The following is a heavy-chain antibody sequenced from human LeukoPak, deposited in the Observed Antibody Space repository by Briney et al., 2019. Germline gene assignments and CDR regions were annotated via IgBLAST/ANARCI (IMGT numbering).Heavy chain of an antibody. CDR3: ARRVGDYYDSSGYYHFDY. D-gene: IGHD3-22*01. Sequence: GASVKVSCKASGYTFTSYYMHWVRQAPGQGLEWMGIINPSGGSTSYAQKFQGRVTITADESTSTAYMELSSLRSEDTAVYYCARRVGDYYDSSGYYHFDYWGQGTLVTVSS. V-gene: IGHV1-46*01. CDR1: GYTFTSYY. CDR2: INPSGGST. J-gene: IGHJ4*02.